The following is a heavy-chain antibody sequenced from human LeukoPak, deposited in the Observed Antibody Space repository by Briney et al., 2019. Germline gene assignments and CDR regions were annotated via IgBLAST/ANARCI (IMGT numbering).Heavy chain of an antibody. J-gene: IGHJ4*02. V-gene: IGHV3-48*01. Sequence: GGSLRLSCSASGFIFSNYNMNWVRQAPGKGLEWVAYITSTGSTIAYADSLKGRFTISRDNDKNSLYLQMNSLRVEDTAVYYCTRGPPDGSGNYYPGDFWGQGTLVTVSS. CDR2: ITSTGSTI. CDR1: GFIFSNYN. D-gene: IGHD3-10*01. CDR3: TRGPPDGSGNYYPGDF.